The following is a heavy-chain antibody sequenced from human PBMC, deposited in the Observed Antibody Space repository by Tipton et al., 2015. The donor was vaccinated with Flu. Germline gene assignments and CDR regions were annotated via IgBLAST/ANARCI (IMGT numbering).Heavy chain of an antibody. D-gene: IGHD3-10*01. Sequence: QLVQSGGGVVQPGRSLRLSCAASGFTFSSYGMHWVRQAPGKGLEWVAVISYDGSNKYYADSVKGRFTISRDKSKNTLYLQMNSLRAEDTAVYYCAKGRTITLVRGVPLLLFDSWGQGTLVTVSS. CDR1: GFTFSSYG. J-gene: IGHJ4*02. CDR2: ISYDGSNK. CDR3: AKGRTITLVRGVPLLLFDS. V-gene: IGHV3-30*18.